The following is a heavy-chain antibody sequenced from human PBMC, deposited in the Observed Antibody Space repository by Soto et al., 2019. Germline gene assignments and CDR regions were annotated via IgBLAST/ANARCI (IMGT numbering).Heavy chain of an antibody. Sequence: PGGSLRLFCAASGFTFSSYWMSWVRQAPGKGLEWVANIKQDGSEKYYVDSVKGRFTISRDNAKNSLYLQMNSLRAEDTAVYYCAREYYDILTGYYGFHYYFDYWGQGTLVTVSS. V-gene: IGHV3-7*03. CDR1: GFTFSSYW. CDR3: AREYYDILTGYYGFHYYFDY. D-gene: IGHD3-9*01. J-gene: IGHJ4*02. CDR2: IKQDGSEK.